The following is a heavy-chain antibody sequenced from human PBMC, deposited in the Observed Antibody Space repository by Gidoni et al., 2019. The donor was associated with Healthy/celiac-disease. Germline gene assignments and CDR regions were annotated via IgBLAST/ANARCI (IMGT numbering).Heavy chain of an antibody. J-gene: IGHJ1*01. CDR1: GFTFSSYA. Sequence: EVQLLESGGGLVQPGGSLILSCAASGFTFSSYAMSWVRQAPGKGLEWVSAISGSGGSTYYADSVKGRFTISRDNSKNTLYLQMNSLRAEDTAVYYCAKDCGGSYRCFQHWGQGTLVTVSS. D-gene: IGHD1-26*01. CDR3: AKDCGGSYRCFQH. V-gene: IGHV3-23*01. CDR2: ISGSGGST.